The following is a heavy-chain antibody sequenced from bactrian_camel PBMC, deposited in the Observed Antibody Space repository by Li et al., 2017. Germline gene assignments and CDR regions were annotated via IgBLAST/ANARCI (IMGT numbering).Heavy chain of an antibody. V-gene: IGHV3S55*01. CDR2: IDTDGIT. CDR3: AAKILWQQTWKY. Sequence: HVQLVESGGGSVQAGGSLRLSCAGSGYKYDSYYVMGWFRQAPGKEREGVAAIDTDGITNYADSVKGRFTISKDHRQNSLNLQMNSLQVDDTAVYYCAAKILWQQTWKYWGQGTQVTVS. D-gene: IGHD1*01. J-gene: IGHJ4*01. CDR1: GYKYDSYY.